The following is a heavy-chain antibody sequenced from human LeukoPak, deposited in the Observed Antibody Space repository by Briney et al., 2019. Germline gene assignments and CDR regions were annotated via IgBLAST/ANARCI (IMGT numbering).Heavy chain of an antibody. J-gene: IGHJ4*02. CDR2: ISGSGGST. CDR1: GFTFSNAW. Sequence: GGSLRLSCAASGFTFSNAWMSWVRQAPGKGLEWVSSISGSGGSTYYADSVKGRFTISRDNSKNTLYLQMNSLRAEDTAVYYCAKGNGGYYYDSTGYRDGYFDYWGQGTLVTVSS. D-gene: IGHD3-22*01. CDR3: AKGNGGYYYDSTGYRDGYFDY. V-gene: IGHV3-23*01.